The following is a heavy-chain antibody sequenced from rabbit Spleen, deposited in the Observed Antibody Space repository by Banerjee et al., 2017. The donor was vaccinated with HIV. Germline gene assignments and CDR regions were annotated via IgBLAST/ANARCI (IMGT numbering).Heavy chain of an antibody. D-gene: IGHD1-1*01. J-gene: IGHJ3*01. CDR3: ARGYTTDSGYMGL. Sequence: QSLEESGGDLVKPGASLTLTCTASGFSFSRYWMCWVRQAPGKGLEWIACISTYTGTTYYASWAKGRFTISKTSSTTATLQMTSLTAADTATYFCARGYTTDSGYMGLWGQGTLVTV. CDR2: ISTYTGTT. V-gene: IGHV1S40*01. CDR1: GFSFSRYW.